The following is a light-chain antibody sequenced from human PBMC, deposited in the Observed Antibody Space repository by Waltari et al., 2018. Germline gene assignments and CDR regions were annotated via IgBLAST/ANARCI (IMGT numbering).Light chain of an antibody. CDR2: HAS. CDR1: ETITGL. V-gene: IGKV1-12*01. Sequence: DIQMTQSPASVSASVGDSVTITCRASETITGLLAWYQQKPGKAPKLLIYHASTLQTGVPSRFSGGGSGTDFTLTITGLQAEDPATYFCQQGASFPPTFGQGTEV. CDR3: QQGASFPPT. J-gene: IGKJ1*01.